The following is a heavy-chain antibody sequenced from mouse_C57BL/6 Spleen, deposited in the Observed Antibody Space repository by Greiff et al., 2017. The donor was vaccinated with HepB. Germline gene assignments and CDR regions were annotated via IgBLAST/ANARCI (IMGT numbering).Heavy chain of an antibody. V-gene: IGHV1-61*01. CDR1: GYTFTSYW. Sequence: VQLQQSGAELVRPGSSVKLSCKASGYTFTSYWMDWVKQRPGQGLEWIGNIYPSDSETHYNQKFKDKATLTVDKSSSTAYMQLSSLTSEDSAVYYCARGQTGKVDYWGQGTTLTVSS. CDR3: ARGQTGKVDY. CDR2: IYPSDSET. D-gene: IGHD4-1*01. J-gene: IGHJ2*01.